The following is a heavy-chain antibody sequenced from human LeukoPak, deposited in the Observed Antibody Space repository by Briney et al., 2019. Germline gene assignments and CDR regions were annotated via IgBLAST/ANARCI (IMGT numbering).Heavy chain of an antibody. J-gene: IGHJ4*02. CDR3: ARHVGPTAMGSYYFDY. CDR1: GGSISSVDYY. D-gene: IGHD5-18*01. V-gene: IGHV4-30-4*01. CDR2: IYYSGST. Sequence: PSEILSLTCTVSGGSISSVDYYWSWIRQPPGKGLEWIGYIYYSGSTYYNPSLKSRLTISVDTSKNQFSLKLTSVTAADTAVYYCARHVGPTAMGSYYFDYWGQGTLVTVSS.